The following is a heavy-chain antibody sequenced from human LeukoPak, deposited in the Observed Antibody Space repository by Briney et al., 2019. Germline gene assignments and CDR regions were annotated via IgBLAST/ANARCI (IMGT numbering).Heavy chain of an antibody. CDR2: ISSSSSYI. V-gene: IGHV3-21*04. CDR1: GLTFSSYS. D-gene: IGHD2-15*01. Sequence: PGGSLRLSCAASGLTFSSYSMNWVRQAPGKGLEWVSSISSSSSYIYYADSVKGRFTISRDNSKNTLYLQMNSLRAEDTAVYYCAKDRYCSGGSCYNWFDPWGQGTLVTVSS. CDR3: AKDRYCSGGSCYNWFDP. J-gene: IGHJ5*02.